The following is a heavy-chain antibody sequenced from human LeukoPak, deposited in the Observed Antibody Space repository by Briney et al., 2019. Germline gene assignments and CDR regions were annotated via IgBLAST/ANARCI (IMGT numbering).Heavy chain of an antibody. CDR1: GFSFSSYW. D-gene: IGHD6-13*01. J-gene: IGHJ6*03. Sequence: PGGSLRLSCAASGFSFSSYWMSWVRQAPGKGLEWVANIKQDGSEKYYVDSVKGRFTISRDNAKNSLYLQMNSLRAEDTAVYYCARDAKISSSWYAWTHYYYYMDVWGKGTTVTISS. CDR2: IKQDGSEK. V-gene: IGHV3-7*01. CDR3: ARDAKISSSWYAWTHYYYYMDV.